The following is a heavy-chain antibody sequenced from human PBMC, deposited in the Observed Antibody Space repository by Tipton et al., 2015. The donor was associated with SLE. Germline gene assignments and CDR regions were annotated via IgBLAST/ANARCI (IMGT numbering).Heavy chain of an antibody. CDR1: GFTFDDYA. D-gene: IGHD6-19*01. J-gene: IGHJ4*02. CDR2: ISWNSGSI. V-gene: IGHV3-9*01. CDR3: VKGQWLVEGYYFDY. Sequence: SLRLSCAASGFTFDDYAMHWVRQAPGKGLEWVSGISWNSGSIGYADSVKGRFTISRDNAKNSLYLQMNSLRAEDTALYYCVKGQWLVEGYYFDYWGQGTLVTVSS.